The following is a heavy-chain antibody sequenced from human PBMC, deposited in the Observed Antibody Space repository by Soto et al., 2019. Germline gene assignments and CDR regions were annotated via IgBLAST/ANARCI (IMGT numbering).Heavy chain of an antibody. Sequence: PGGSLRLSCAASGFTFSSYGMHWVRQAPGKGLEWVAVIWYDGSNKYYADSVKGRFTMSRDNSKNTLHLQMNSLRAEDTAVYYCAKDRNYYGSGASNWFAPWGQGTLVTVSS. D-gene: IGHD3-10*01. CDR3: AKDRNYYGSGASNWFAP. V-gene: IGHV3-33*06. J-gene: IGHJ5*02. CDR1: GFTFSSYG. CDR2: IWYDGSNK.